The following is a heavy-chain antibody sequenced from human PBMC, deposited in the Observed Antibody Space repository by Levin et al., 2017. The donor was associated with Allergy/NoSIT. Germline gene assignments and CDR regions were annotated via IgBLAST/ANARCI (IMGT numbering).Heavy chain of an antibody. CDR3: ARGRSGSYANYFDY. CDR2: ISSNGGST. Sequence: PGGSLRLSCAASGFTFSTYAMHWVRQTPGMGLEYVSAISSNGGSTYYANSVKGRFTISRDNSKNTLYLQMGSLRPEDMAVYYCARGRSGSYANYFDYWGQGTLVTVSS. D-gene: IGHD1-26*01. J-gene: IGHJ4*02. V-gene: IGHV3-64*01. CDR1: GFTFSTYA.